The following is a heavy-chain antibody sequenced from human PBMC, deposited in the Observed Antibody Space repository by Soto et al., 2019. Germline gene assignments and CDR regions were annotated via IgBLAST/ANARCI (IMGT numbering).Heavy chain of an antibody. J-gene: IGHJ4*02. CDR2: IYTSGTT. D-gene: IGHD3-9*01. Sequence: SESLSRTCTVPGRSMRGYYWSWIRQPAGERLEWIGRIYTSGTTDFNPSLKGRVTMSVDTSKNQFSLKLTSVTAADTALYYCAREDYYDTGYYVVWGQGTQVTV. V-gene: IGHV4-4*07. CDR1: GRSMRGYY. CDR3: AREDYYDTGYYVV.